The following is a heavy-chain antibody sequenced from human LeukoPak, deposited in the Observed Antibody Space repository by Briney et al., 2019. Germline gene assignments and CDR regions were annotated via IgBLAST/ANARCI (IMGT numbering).Heavy chain of an antibody. V-gene: IGHV3-66*01. J-gene: IGHJ3*02. CDR1: GFTLSTNY. D-gene: IGHD6-6*01. CDR2: IYSGGST. Sequence: GGSLGLSCGAPGFTLSTNYMSWVRQAPGKGLEWVSIIYSGGSTYYADSVKDRFTISRDNSKNTLYLQMNSLRAEDTAVYYCASYRYGSSFAFDIWGQGTMVTVSS. CDR3: ASYRYGSSFAFDI.